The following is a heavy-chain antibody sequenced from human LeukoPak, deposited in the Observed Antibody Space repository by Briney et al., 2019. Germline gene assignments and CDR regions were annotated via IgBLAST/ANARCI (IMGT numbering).Heavy chain of an antibody. V-gene: IGHV1-18*01. CDR1: GGTFSSYA. CDR3: ARDGITFGGVRFDY. J-gene: IGHJ4*02. D-gene: IGHD3-16*01. CDR2: INPNSGGT. Sequence: ASVKVSCKASGGTFSSYAISWVRQAPGQGLEWMGWINPNSGGTNYAQKLQGRVTMTTDTSTSTAYMELRSLRSDDTAVYYCARDGITFGGVRFDYWGQGTLVTVSS.